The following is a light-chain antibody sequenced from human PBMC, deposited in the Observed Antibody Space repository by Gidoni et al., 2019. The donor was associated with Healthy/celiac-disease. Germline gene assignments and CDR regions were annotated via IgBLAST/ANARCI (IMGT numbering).Light chain of an antibody. CDR2: KVS. V-gene: IGKV2-30*01. CDR1: QSLVYSDGNTY. Sequence: VVISNSPLSPLVTLGQPAFISSMSRQSLVYSDGNTYLNWFQQRPGQSPRRLICKVSNRDSGVPDRCSGSGSGTDFTLKISRVEAEDVGVYYCKRDTHWPFTFGHXTKVDIK. CDR3: KRDTHWPFT. J-gene: IGKJ3*01.